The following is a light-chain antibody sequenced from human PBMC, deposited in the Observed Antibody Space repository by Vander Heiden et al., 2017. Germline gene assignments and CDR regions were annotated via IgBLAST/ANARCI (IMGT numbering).Light chain of an antibody. V-gene: IGKV3-20*01. J-gene: IGKJ4*01. CDR2: GAS. CDR1: QGVSSTY. CDR3: HHYANSPLT. Sequence: EIVLTQPPGTLSLSPGERATLSCRASQGVSSTYLAWFQQKPGQGPRLLIYGASSRAPGIPDRFSGSGSGTDFTLTISRLEPEDFAVYYCHHYANSPLTFGGGTKVEIK.